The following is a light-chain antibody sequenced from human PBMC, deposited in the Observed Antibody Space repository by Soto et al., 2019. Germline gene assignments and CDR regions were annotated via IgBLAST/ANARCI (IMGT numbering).Light chain of an antibody. CDR2: SNS. CDR1: SSNIKTNG. CDR3: STWDDSLNGLI. V-gene: IGLV1-44*01. Sequence: QSVLAQPPSASGTPGQTVTISCSGGSSNIKTNGVSWYQQVPGAAPKLLIYSNSQRPSGAPDRFSASKSGTSASLAISGLQSEDEATYHCSTWDDSLNGLIFGGGTKLTVL. J-gene: IGLJ2*01.